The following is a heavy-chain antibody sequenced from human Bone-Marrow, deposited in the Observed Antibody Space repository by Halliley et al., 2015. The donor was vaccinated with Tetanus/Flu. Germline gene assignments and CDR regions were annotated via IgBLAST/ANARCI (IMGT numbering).Heavy chain of an antibody. CDR2: VRGSGDTT. CDR3: AKDPTAVAGPFGDV. J-gene: IGHJ6*02. D-gene: IGHD6-19*01. V-gene: IGHV3-23*01. Sequence: SRVRGSGDTTYYADTVKGRFTIARDNSANMVYLHMKSPRPEDTAVYDCAKDPTAVAGPFGDVWGQGTAVTVSS.